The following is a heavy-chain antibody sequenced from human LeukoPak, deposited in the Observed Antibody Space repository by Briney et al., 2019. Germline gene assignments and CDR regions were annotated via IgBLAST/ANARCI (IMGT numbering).Heavy chain of an antibody. D-gene: IGHD3-10*01. CDR2: INHSGST. V-gene: IGHV4-34*01. J-gene: IGHJ5*02. Sequence: SETLSPTCAVYGGSFSGYYWSWIRQPPGKGLEWIGEINHSGSTNYNPSLKSRVTISVDTSKNQFSLKLSSVTAADTAVYYCARGGGYYYGSGSYYKGNWFDPWGQGTLVTVSS. CDR1: GGSFSGYY. CDR3: ARGGGYYYGSGSYYKGNWFDP.